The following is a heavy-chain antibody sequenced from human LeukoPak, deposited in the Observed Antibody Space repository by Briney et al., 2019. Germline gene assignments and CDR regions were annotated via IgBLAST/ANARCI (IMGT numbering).Heavy chain of an antibody. J-gene: IGHJ4*02. V-gene: IGHV3-23*01. CDR2: ISGSGGST. Sequence: GGSLLLSCAASGFTFSSYAMSWVRQAPGKGLEWVSAISGSGGSTYYADSVKGRFTISRDNCKNTLYLQMNSLRAEDTAVYYCAKDRYYYDSSGYFDYWGPGTLVNASS. D-gene: IGHD3-22*01. CDR1: GFTFSSYA. CDR3: AKDRYYYDSSGYFDY.